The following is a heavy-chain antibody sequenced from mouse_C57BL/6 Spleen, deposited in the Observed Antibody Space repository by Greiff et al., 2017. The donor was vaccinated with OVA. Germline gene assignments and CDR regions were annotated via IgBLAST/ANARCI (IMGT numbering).Heavy chain of an antibody. CDR3: AAYGAMDY. CDR2: IYPGDGDT. CDR1: GYAFSSSW. D-gene: IGHD1-1*01. Sequence: VKLMESGPELVKPGASVKISCKASGYAFSSSWMNWVKQRPGKGLEWIGRIYPGDGDTNYNGKFKGKATLTADKSSSTAYMQLSSLTSEDSAVYFCAAYGAMDYWGQGTSVTVSS. V-gene: IGHV1-82*01. J-gene: IGHJ4*01.